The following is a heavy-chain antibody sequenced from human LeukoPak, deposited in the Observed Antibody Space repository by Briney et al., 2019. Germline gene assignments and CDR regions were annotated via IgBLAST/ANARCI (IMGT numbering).Heavy chain of an antibody. Sequence: GESLKISCAASGFAFDDFGMHWVRQAPGKGLEWVSFISGDGSVTYYTDSLRGRFTVSRDNSKNSLYLQMGSLRAEDTALYYCGKDGPVISYWGQGTVVTVSS. CDR3: GKDGPVISY. D-gene: IGHD2-21*01. CDR2: ISGDGSVT. CDR1: GFAFDDFG. V-gene: IGHV3-43*02. J-gene: IGHJ4*02.